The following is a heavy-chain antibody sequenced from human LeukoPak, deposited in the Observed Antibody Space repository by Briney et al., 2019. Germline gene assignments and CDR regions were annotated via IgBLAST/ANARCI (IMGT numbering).Heavy chain of an antibody. CDR2: INPNNGGT. CDR1: GYTFTVYD. V-gene: IGHV1-2*06. CDR3: ARKGNSFDY. Sequence: ASVKVSCKASGYTFTVYDMHWVRQAPGQGLEWMGRINPNNGGTNYAQKFQGRVTMTRDTSISTAYMELSRLRSDDTAVFYCARKGNSFDYWGQGTLVTVSS. J-gene: IGHJ4*02.